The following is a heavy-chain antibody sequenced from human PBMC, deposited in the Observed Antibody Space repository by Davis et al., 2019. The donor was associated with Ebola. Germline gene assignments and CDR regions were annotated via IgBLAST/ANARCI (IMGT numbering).Heavy chain of an antibody. V-gene: IGHV3-23*01. CDR3: ARAKTTSGVDLGGIYSMDV. D-gene: IGHD3-3*01. CDR1: GFTFSNWA. J-gene: IGHJ6*02. Sequence: GESLKISCAASGFTFSNWAMTWVRQAPGQGLYWVSVISGNGASIYYSDSVKGRFTISRDNSKNMVNLQMNSLRPDDTAVYHCARAKTTSGVDLGGIYSMDVWGQGTTVTVSS. CDR2: ISGNGASI.